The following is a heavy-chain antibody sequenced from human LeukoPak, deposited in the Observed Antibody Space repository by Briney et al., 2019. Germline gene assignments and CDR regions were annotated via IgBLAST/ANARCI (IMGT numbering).Heavy chain of an antibody. CDR3: AKDLDSSGWYGDDAFDI. D-gene: IGHD6-19*01. CDR2: ISTSSSYI. CDR1: GFTFSSYS. J-gene: IGHJ3*02. V-gene: IGHV3-21*04. Sequence: GGSLRLSCVASGFTFSSYSMNWVRQAPGKGLEWVSSISTSSSYIYYADSVKGRFTISRDNSKNTLYLQMNSLRAEDTAVYYCAKDLDSSGWYGDDAFDIWGQGTMVTVSS.